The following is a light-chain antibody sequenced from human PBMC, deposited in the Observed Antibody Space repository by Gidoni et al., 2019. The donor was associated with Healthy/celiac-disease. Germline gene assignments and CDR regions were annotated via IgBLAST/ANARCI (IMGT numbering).Light chain of an antibody. CDR1: QDISNY. J-gene: IGKJ4*01. CDR2: DAS. V-gene: IGKV1-33*01. Sequence: DIQMTQSPASLSASVGDRVTITCQASQDISNYLNWYQQKPEKAPQLLIYDASNLETGVPSRFSGSGSGTDFTFTISSLQPEDIATYYCQQYDNLPLTFGGGTKVELK. CDR3: QQYDNLPLT.